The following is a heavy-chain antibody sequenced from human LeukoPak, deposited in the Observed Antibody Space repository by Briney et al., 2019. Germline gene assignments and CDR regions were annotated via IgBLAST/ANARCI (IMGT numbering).Heavy chain of an antibody. J-gene: IGHJ5*02. CDR3: AKVARQHDNWFDP. CDR2: ISSSSTII. V-gene: IGHV3-48*01. D-gene: IGHD3-9*01. Sequence: GGSLRLSCAASGFTFSSHSMNWVRQAPGKELEWTSYISSSSTIIQYADSVKGRFTISSDDAKNSLYLQMNSLRAEDTAIYYCAKVARQHDNWFDPWGQGTLVTVSS. CDR1: GFTFSSHS.